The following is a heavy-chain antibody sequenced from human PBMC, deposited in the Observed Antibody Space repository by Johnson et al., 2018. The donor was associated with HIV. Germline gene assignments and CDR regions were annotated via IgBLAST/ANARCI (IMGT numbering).Heavy chain of an antibody. J-gene: IGHJ3*01. CDR3: ATDLDVLLWFGDAFDV. D-gene: IGHD3-10*01. Sequence: VQLVESGGGLVQPGGSLRLSCAASGFTFSSYAMSWVRQAPGKGLEWVSAISGSGGSTYYADSVKGRFPISRDNSKNTLYLQMNSLRAEDTAVYYCATDLDVLLWFGDAFDVWGQGTMVTISS. V-gene: IGHV3-23*04. CDR2: ISGSGGST. CDR1: GFTFSSYA.